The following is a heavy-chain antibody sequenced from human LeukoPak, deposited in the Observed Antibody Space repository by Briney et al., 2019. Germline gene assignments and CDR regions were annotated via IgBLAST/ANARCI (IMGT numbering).Heavy chain of an antibody. CDR1: GDSVSSNSAA. J-gene: IGHJ4*02. CDR3: AREGYYYDSSGYDFDY. CDR2: TYYRSKWYN. Sequence: SQTLSLTCAISGDSVSSNSAACNWIRQSPSRGLEWLGRTYYRSKWYNDYAVSVKSRITINPDTSKNQFSLQLNSVTPEDTAVYYCAREGYYYDSSGYDFDYWGQGTLVTVPS. D-gene: IGHD3-22*01. V-gene: IGHV6-1*01.